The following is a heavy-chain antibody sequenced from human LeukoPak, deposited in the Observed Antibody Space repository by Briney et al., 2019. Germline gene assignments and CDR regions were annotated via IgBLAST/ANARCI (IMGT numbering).Heavy chain of an antibody. Sequence: ASVKVSCKPSGYTFTSYYMHWVRQAPGQGLEWMGWINPNSGGTNYAQKFQGWVTMTRDTSISTAYMELSRLRSDDTAVYYCARVPNYYGMDVWGQGTTVTVSS. J-gene: IGHJ6*02. CDR2: INPNSGGT. CDR1: GYTFTSYY. CDR3: ARVPNYYGMDV. V-gene: IGHV1-2*04.